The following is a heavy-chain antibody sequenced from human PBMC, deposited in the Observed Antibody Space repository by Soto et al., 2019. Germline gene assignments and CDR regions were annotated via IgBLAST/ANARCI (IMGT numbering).Heavy chain of an antibody. Sequence: QVQLVQSGAEVKKPGSSVKVSCKASGGTFSSYAISWVRQAPGQGLEWMGGIIPIFGTANYAQKFQGRVTITADESTSTAYMELSSLRSEDTAVYYCAREGRAHCTNGVCPLITKGYYGMDVWGQGTTVTVSS. CDR1: GGTFSSYA. V-gene: IGHV1-69*01. D-gene: IGHD2-8*01. J-gene: IGHJ6*02. CDR3: AREGRAHCTNGVCPLITKGYYGMDV. CDR2: IIPIFGTA.